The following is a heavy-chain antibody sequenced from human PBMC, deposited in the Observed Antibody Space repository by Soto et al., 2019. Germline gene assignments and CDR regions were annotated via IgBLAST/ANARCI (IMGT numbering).Heavy chain of an antibody. Sequence: EVQLVESGGGLVKPGGSLRLSCAASGFTFSSYSMNWVRQAPGKGLEWVSSISSSSSYIYYADSVKGRFTISRDNAKNSLYLQMNSLRAEDTAVYYCATAPQYYDSRDDAFDIWGQGTMVTVSS. V-gene: IGHV3-21*01. CDR3: ATAPQYYDSRDDAFDI. D-gene: IGHD3-22*01. CDR1: GFTFSSYS. J-gene: IGHJ3*02. CDR2: ISSSSSYI.